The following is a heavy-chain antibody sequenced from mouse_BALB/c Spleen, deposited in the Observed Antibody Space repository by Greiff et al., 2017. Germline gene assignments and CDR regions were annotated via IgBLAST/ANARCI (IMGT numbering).Heavy chain of an antibody. CDR3: ARHGYDGFWFAY. CDR1: GFTFSSYA. CDR2: ISSGGSYT. V-gene: IGHV5-9-3*01. J-gene: IGHJ3*01. D-gene: IGHD2-14*01. Sequence: EVKLEESGGGLVKPGGSLKLSCAASGFTFSSYAMSWVRQTPEKRLEWVATISSGGSYTYYPDSVKGRFTISRDNAKNTLYLQMSNLRSEDTAMYYCARHGYDGFWFAYWGQGTLVTVSA.